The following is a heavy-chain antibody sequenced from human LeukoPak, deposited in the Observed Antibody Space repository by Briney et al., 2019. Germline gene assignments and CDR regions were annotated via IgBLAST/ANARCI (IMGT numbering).Heavy chain of an antibody. CDR3: AKGGPSSGYYSGNYFDY. D-gene: IGHD3-22*01. J-gene: IGHJ4*02. CDR1: GFTFINYG. Sequence: GGSLRLSCAASGFTFINYGMSWVRQAPGKGLEWVSVISGSGDNTYYADSVKGRFTISRDNSKNTLYLQMNSLRAEDTAVYYCAKGGPSSGYYSGNYFDYWGQGTLVTVSS. V-gene: IGHV3-23*01. CDR2: ISGSGDNT.